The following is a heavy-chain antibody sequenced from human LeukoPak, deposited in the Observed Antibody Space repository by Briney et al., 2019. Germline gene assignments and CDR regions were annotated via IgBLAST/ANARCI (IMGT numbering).Heavy chain of an antibody. CDR2: ISGSGGST. J-gene: IGHJ4*02. CDR3: ARGYYYYDSSGDMEQYFDY. V-gene: IGHV3-23*01. CDR1: GFTFSSYA. D-gene: IGHD3-22*01. Sequence: PGGSLRLSCAASGFTFSSYAMSWVRQAPGKGLEWVSAISGSGGSTYYADSVKGRFTISRDNSKNTLYLQMNSLRAEDTAVYYCARGYYYYDSSGDMEQYFDYWGQGTLVTVSS.